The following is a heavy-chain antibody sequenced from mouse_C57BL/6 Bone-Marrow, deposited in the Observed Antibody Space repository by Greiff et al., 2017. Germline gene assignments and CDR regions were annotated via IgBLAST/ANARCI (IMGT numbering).Heavy chain of an antibody. CDR1: GYTFTSYW. CDR2: INPSSGYT. J-gene: IGHJ2*01. Sequence: QVQLKQSGAELAKPGASVKLSCKASGYTFTSYWMHWVKQRPGQGLEWIGYINPSSGYTKYNQKFKDKATLPADKSSSTAYMQLSSLTYEDSAVYYCARYDYDYFDYWGQGTTLTVSS. V-gene: IGHV1-7*01. CDR3: ARYDYDYFDY. D-gene: IGHD2-4*01.